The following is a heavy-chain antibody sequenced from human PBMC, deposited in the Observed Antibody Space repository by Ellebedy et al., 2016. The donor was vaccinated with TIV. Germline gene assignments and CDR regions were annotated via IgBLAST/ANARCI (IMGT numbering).Heavy chain of an antibody. V-gene: IGHV4-59*12. Sequence: MPSETLSLTCTVSDNSISSYYWSWLRQPPGKGLEWIGNIYYSGSTNYNPSLKNRVAISVDTSKNQFSMKLNSVTAADTAVYYCARGRGVSYYDTSDFRFDYWGQGTLVTVSS. CDR2: IYYSGST. J-gene: IGHJ4*02. CDR3: ARGRGVSYYDTSDFRFDY. D-gene: IGHD3-22*01. CDR1: DNSISSYY.